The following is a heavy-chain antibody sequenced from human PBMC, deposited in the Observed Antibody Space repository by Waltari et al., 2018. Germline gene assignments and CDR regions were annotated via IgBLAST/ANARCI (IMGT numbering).Heavy chain of an antibody. Sequence: QVQLVQSGAGEKKPGSSVKVSCKASGGTFSSYTISWVRQAPGQGLELMGRIKVKSGGTNNGQKFKGRVTRTRDTSISTAYMELGRLRSDDTAVYYCARGTGIAVAGYWGQGTLVTVSS. CDR1: GGTFSSYT. J-gene: IGHJ4*02. D-gene: IGHD6-19*01. CDR2: IKVKSGGT. V-gene: IGHV1-2*02. CDR3: ARGTGIAVAGY.